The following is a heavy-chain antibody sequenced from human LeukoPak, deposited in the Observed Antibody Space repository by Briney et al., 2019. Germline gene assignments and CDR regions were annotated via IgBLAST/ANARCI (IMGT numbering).Heavy chain of an antibody. CDR3: ARQSSSGWYRGAFDI. CDR2: IYYSGST. V-gene: IGHV4-59*08. CDR1: GGSISSYY. J-gene: IGHJ3*02. Sequence: PSETLSLTCTVSGGSISSYYWSWIRQPPGKGLEWIGYIYYSGSTNYNPSLKSRVTISVDTSKNQFSLELSSVTAADTAVYYCARQSSSGWYRGAFDIWGQGTMVTVSS. D-gene: IGHD6-19*01.